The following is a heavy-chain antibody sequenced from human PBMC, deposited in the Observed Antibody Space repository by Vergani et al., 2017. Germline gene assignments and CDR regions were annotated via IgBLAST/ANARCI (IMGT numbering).Heavy chain of an antibody. J-gene: IGHJ6*02. CDR1: GGSFNTYY. CDR2: IYSTGST. V-gene: IGHV4-59*13. Sequence: QVPLEESGPGLVKPSETLSLTFTVSGGSFNTYYWSWIRQSPGKGLQWIGYIYSTGSTNYHPSLNSRVTMSVDTSKNQFSLKERSVTAADTAVYFCARVMYRDEASSSYRLEGMDIWGQGTTVTISS. CDR3: ARVMYRDEASSSYRLEGMDI. D-gene: IGHD2-15*01.